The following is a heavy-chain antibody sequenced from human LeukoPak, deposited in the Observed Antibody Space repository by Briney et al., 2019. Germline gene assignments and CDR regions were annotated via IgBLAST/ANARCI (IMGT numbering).Heavy chain of an antibody. D-gene: IGHD6-19*01. Sequence: ASVNVSCKASGYTFTGYYMHWVRQAPGQGLEWMGWINPNSGGTNYAQKFQGWVTMTRDTSISTAYMELSRLRSDDTAVYYCARGFIRSGWYAGAFDIWGQGTMVTVSS. J-gene: IGHJ3*02. CDR3: ARGFIRSGWYAGAFDI. CDR1: GYTFTGYY. V-gene: IGHV1-2*04. CDR2: INPNSGGT.